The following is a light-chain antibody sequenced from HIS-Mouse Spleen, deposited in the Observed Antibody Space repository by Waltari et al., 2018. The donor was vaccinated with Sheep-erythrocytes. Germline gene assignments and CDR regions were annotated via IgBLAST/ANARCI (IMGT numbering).Light chain of an antibody. CDR2: DDC. Sequence: SYVLTQPPSVSVAPGQTARITCGGNNIGSKSVHWYQQKPGQAPVPVVYDDCDRPSGIPARFSGSNSGTTATLTISGLQSEVEADYYCCSYAGSYNHVFATGTKVTVL. V-gene: IGLV3-21*02. CDR1: NIGSKS. CDR3: CSYAGSYNHV. J-gene: IGLJ1*01.